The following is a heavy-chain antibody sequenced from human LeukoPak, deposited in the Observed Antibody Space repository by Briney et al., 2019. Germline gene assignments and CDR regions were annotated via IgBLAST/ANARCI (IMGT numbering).Heavy chain of an antibody. CDR3: ARGSLTTSTTVTPQGGKTWFDP. CDR1: GFTFSSYN. CDR2: ISSSSSPI. V-gene: IGHV3-48*02. J-gene: IGHJ5*02. Sequence: GGSLRLSCAASGFTFSSYNMNWVRQAPGKGLEWVSYISSSSSPIFYADSVKGRFTISRDNAKNSLYLQMNSLRDEDTAVYYCARGSLTTSTTVTPQGGKTWFDPWGQGTLVTVSS. D-gene: IGHD4-17*01.